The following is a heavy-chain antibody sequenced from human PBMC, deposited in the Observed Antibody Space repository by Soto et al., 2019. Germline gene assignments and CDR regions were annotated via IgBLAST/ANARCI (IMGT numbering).Heavy chain of an antibody. Sequence: ASVKVSCQASGYTFTSYDINWVRQATGQGLEGMGWMNPNSGNTGYAQKFQGRVTMTRNTSISTAYMELSSLRSEDTAVYYCARSIAARRGGYYYYYGMDVWGQGTTVTVSS. J-gene: IGHJ6*02. V-gene: IGHV1-8*01. CDR2: MNPNSGNT. CDR1: GYTFTSYD. CDR3: ARSIAARRGGYYYYYGMDV. D-gene: IGHD6-6*01.